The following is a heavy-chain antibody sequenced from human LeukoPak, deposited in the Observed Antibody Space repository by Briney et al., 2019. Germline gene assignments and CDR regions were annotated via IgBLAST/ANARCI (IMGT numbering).Heavy chain of an antibody. J-gene: IGHJ3*01. CDR1: GFTFSDHY. CDR3: ARGDYGRYAFDF. Sequence: PGGSLRLSCVASGFTFSDHYMDWVRQAPGKGLEWVSYINAIGTTTYYADSLKGRFSISRDNAKNSLSLQMDSLRAEDTAVYYCARGDYGRYAFDFWGQGTMVTVSS. V-gene: IGHV3-11*01. D-gene: IGHD4/OR15-4a*01. CDR2: INAIGTTT.